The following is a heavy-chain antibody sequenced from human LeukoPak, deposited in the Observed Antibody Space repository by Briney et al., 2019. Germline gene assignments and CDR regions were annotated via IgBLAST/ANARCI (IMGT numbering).Heavy chain of an antibody. D-gene: IGHD5-18*01. V-gene: IGHV4-34*01. Sequence: SETLSLTCAVYGGSFSGYYWSWIRQPPGKGLEWIEEINHSGSTNYNPSLKSRVTISVDTSKNQFSLKLSSVTAADTAVYYCARARGYSYGYYYYYMDVWGKGTTVTVSS. CDR3: ARARGYSYGYYYYYMDV. CDR1: GGSFSGYY. J-gene: IGHJ6*03. CDR2: INHSGST.